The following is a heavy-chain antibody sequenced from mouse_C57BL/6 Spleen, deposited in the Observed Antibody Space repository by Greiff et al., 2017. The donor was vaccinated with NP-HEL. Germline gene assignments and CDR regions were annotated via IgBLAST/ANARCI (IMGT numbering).Heavy chain of an antibody. V-gene: IGHV1-64*01. Sequence: QVQLQQPGAELVKPGASVKLSCKASGYTFTSYWMHWVKQRPGQGLEWIGMIHPNSGSTNYNEKFKSKATLTVDKSSSTAYMQLSSLTSEDSAVYYCARPGSSTGFAYWGQGTLVTVSA. J-gene: IGHJ3*01. CDR1: GYTFTSYW. D-gene: IGHD1-1*01. CDR3: ARPGSSTGFAY. CDR2: IHPNSGST.